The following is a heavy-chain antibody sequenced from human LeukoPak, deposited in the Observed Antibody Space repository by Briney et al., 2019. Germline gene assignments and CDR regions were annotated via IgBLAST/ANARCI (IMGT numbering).Heavy chain of an antibody. Sequence: GGSLRLSCVASGFTFDDYAMYWIRQAPGKGLEWVSSISWSGGSIGYADSVKGRFTISRDNAKNSLYLQMNSLRAEDTALYYCAKAPGMVTAISHWGQGTLVTVSS. V-gene: IGHV3-9*01. CDR3: AKAPGMVTAISH. CDR2: ISWSGGSI. J-gene: IGHJ4*02. D-gene: IGHD2-21*02. CDR1: GFTFDDYA.